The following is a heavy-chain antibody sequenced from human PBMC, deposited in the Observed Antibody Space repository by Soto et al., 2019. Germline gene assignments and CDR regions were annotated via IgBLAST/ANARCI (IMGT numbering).Heavy chain of an antibody. CDR3: VRDLRDPESFEV. CDR2: INSDGSTI. Sequence: EVQLVESGGGLVQPGESLRLSCAASGYTFSPFWMHWVRQAPGKGLVWVSHINSDGSTIVYADSVKGRFTISRDNAKKTIYVQINSLHAEYTDVYYYVRDLRDPESFEVWGLGTMVTVSS. J-gene: IGHJ3*01. D-gene: IGHD2-21*01. CDR1: GYTFSPFW. V-gene: IGHV3-74*01.